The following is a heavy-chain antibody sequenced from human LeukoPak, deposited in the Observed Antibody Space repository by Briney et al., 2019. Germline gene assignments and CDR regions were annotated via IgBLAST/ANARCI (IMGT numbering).Heavy chain of an antibody. CDR1: GYTFTTYD. CDR2: MNPNSGNT. V-gene: IGHV1-8*01. J-gene: IGHJ6*02. Sequence: ASVKVSCKASGYTFTTYDINWVRQAPGQGPEWLGWMNPNSGNTGYAQKFRGRVTMTRNTSISTAYMELRGLRSEDTAVYYCARAYCTAGSCYSYFYSGMDVWGQGTTVSVSS. D-gene: IGHD2-15*01. CDR3: ARAYCTAGSCYSYFYSGMDV.